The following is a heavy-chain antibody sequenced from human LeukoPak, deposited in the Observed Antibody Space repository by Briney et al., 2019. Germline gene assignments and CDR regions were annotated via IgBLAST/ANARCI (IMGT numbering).Heavy chain of an antibody. J-gene: IGHJ4*02. D-gene: IGHD4-17*01. CDR3: ARDLYGDYSFDY. V-gene: IGHV3-48*02. Sequence: GGSLRLSRAASGFTFTTYTMNWVRQAPGKGLEWVSYISGSTSTIKYADSVMGRFTISRDNAKNSLYLQMNSLRDEDTAVYYCARDLYGDYSFDYWGQGTLVTVSS. CDR1: GFTFTTYT. CDR2: ISGSTSTI.